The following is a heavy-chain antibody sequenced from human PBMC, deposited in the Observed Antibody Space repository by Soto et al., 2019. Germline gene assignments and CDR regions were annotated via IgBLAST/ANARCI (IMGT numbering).Heavy chain of an antibody. J-gene: IGHJ6*02. V-gene: IGHV3-53*01. D-gene: IGHD3-3*01. CDR2: IYSGGST. Sequence: GGSLRLSCAASGFTVSSNYMIWVRQAPGKGLEWVSVIYSGGSTYYADSVKGRFTISRDNSKNTLYLQMNSLRAEDTAVYYCARLVTIFGVVIHGMDVWGQGTTVTVSS. CDR3: ARLVTIFGVVIHGMDV. CDR1: GFTVSSNY.